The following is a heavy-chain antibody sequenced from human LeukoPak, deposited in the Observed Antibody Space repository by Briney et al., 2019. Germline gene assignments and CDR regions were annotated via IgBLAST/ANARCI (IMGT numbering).Heavy chain of an antibody. CDR2: ISYDGSNK. CDR3: AKPANYGDYVRYYYYMDV. CDR1: GFTFSSYG. V-gene: IGHV3-30*18. J-gene: IGHJ6*03. D-gene: IGHD4-17*01. Sequence: GGSLRLSCAASGFTFSSYGMHWVRQAPGKGLEWVAVISYDGSNKYYADSVKGRFTISRDNSKNTLYLQMNSLRAEDTAVYYCAKPANYGDYVRYYYYMDVWGKGTTVTVSS.